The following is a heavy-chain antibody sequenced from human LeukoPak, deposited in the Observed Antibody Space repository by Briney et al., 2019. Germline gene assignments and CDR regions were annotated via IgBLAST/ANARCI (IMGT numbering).Heavy chain of an antibody. J-gene: IGHJ4*02. CDR2: IYSSGST. D-gene: IGHD6-13*01. Sequence: SETLSLTCTVAGGSISNYHWSWIRQPPGKGLEWIGYIYSSGSTNYNPSLESRLTISVDTSKNQLSLRLRSVTAADTAAYYCARLGHSSSWYKLDYWGQGTLVTVSS. V-gene: IGHV4-59*08. CDR1: GGSISNYH. CDR3: ARLGHSSSWYKLDY.